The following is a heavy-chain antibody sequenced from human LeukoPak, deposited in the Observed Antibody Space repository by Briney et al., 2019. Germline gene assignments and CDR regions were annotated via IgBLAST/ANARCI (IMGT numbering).Heavy chain of an antibody. Sequence: GSLRLSCVASGFSFSTYWMHWVRQAPGKGLVWVSRISSDGSTTNYADSVKGRFTISRDNAKNTLYLQMDSLRAEDTALYYCAKDVYSSGSDFDYWGQGTLVTVSS. CDR3: AKDVYSSGSDFDY. V-gene: IGHV3-74*01. CDR1: GFSFSTYW. J-gene: IGHJ4*02. D-gene: IGHD6-19*01. CDR2: ISSDGSTT.